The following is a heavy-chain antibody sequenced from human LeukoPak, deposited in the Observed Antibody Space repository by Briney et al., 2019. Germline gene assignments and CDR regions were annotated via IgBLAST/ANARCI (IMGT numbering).Heavy chain of an antibody. CDR2: ISASGGET. CDR3: AKAAGMGDNYYNFYFDY. J-gene: IGHJ4*02. CDR1: GFTFSSYA. D-gene: IGHD5-24*01. V-gene: IGHV3-23*01. Sequence: PGGSLRLSCAASGFTFSSYAMSWVRQAPGKGLEWVSAISASGGETYYADSVKGRFTISRDNSKNTLYLQMNSLRAEDTAIYYCAKAAGMGDNYYNFYFDYWGQGTLVTVSS.